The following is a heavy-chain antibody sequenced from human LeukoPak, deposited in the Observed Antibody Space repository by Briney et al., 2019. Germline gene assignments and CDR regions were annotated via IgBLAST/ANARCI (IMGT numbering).Heavy chain of an antibody. J-gene: IGHJ5*02. V-gene: IGHV1-18*01. D-gene: IGHD2-2*01. CDR1: GYTFTIYG. CDR3: ARDIVVVPAAIGNWFDP. CDR2: ISAYNGNT. Sequence: EASVKVSCKASGYTFTIYGISWVRQAPGQGLEWMGWISAYNGNTNYAQKLQGRVTMTTDTSTSTAYMELRSLRSDDTAVYYCARDIVVVPAAIGNWFDPWGQGTLVTVSS.